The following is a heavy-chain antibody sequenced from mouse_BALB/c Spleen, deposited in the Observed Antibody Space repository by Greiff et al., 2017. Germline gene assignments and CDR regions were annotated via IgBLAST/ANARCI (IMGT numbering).Heavy chain of an antibody. V-gene: IGHV5-17*02. CDR3: ARGDRYYAMDY. CDR2: ISSGSSTI. J-gene: IGHJ4*01. CDR1: GFTFSSFG. D-gene: IGHD2-14*01. Sequence: EVQLVESGGGLVQPGGSRKLSCAASGFTFSSFGMHWVQAPEKGLEWVAYISSGSSTIYYADTVKGRFTISRDNPKNTLFLQMTSLRSEDTAMYYCARGDRYYAMDYWGQGTSVTVSS.